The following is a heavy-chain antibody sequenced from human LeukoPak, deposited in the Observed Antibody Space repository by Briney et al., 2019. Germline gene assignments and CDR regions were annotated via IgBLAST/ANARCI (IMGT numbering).Heavy chain of an antibody. CDR2: IKQDGSQR. J-gene: IGHJ4*02. CDR3: ARRGGSSSRRSPIDY. Sequence: GGSLRLSCAASGFTFSSYAMSWVRQAPGKGPEWVANIKQDGSQRYYVDTVRGRFTISRDNAKNSLFLQMNGLRAEDTAVYYCARRGGSSSRRSPIDYWGQGTLVTVSS. D-gene: IGHD6-6*01. CDR1: GFTFSSYA. V-gene: IGHV3-7*01.